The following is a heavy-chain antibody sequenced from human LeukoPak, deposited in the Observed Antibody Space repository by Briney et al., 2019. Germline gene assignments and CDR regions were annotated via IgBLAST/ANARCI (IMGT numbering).Heavy chain of an antibody. CDR3: ARHIPRGNNYFDC. V-gene: IGHV3-7*01. CDR1: GFTFSSYG. D-gene: IGHD1/OR15-1a*01. CDR2: IKEDGSGK. J-gene: IGHJ4*02. Sequence: QSGGSLRLSCAASGFTFSSYGMHWVRQAPGKRLEWVANIKEDGSGKFYADSVEGRFTVSRDNAKNSLSLQMNSLGAEDTAVYYCARHIPRGNNYFDCWGQGTLVTVSS.